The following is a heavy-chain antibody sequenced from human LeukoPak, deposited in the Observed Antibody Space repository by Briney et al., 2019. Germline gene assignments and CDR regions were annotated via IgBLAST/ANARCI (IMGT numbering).Heavy chain of an antibody. Sequence: TSETLSLTCAVYGGSFSGYYWSWIRQPPGKGLDWIGRIYTRGNTNYNPSLKSRVTMSVDTSKNQFSLKVRSVTAADTAVYYCARGNRRASLSYYYYMDVWGKGTTVTISS. J-gene: IGHJ6*03. CDR1: GGSFSGYY. CDR3: ARGNRRASLSYYYYMDV. V-gene: IGHV4-59*10. D-gene: IGHD1-14*01. CDR2: IYTRGNT.